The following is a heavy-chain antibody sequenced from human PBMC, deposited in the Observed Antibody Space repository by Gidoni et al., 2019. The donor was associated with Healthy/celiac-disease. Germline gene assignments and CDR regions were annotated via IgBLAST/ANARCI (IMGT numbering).Heavy chain of an antibody. J-gene: IGHJ4*02. V-gene: IGHV3-9*01. CDR2: ISGNSGSI. D-gene: IGHD6-19*01. Sequence: EVQLVASGGVLVHPGRYLRLFCAASGFTFDVSAMHWVLQAPGKGMGGVSGISGNSGSIGYSDSVKGRFTISRDNAKNSLYLQMNSLRAEDTALYYCAKADWPNSSGWTTLIDYWGQGTLVTVSS. CDR1: GFTFDVSA. CDR3: AKADWPNSSGWTTLIDY.